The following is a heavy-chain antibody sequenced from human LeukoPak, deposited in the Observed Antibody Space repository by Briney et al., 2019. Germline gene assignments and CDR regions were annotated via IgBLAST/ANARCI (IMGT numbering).Heavy chain of an antibody. J-gene: IGHJ4*02. D-gene: IGHD6-13*01. V-gene: IGHV3-73*01. CDR2: IRSKANSYAT. CDR1: GFTFSGSA. Sequence: GGSLRLSCAASGFTFSGSAMHWVRQASGKGLEWVGRIRSKANSYATAYAASVKGRFTISRDDSKNTAYLQMNSLKTEDTAVYYCTRPAGTGDYWGQGPLVTVSS. CDR3: TRPAGTGDY.